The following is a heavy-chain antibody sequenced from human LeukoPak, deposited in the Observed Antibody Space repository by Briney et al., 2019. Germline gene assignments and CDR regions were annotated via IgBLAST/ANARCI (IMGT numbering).Heavy chain of an antibody. Sequence: GGSLRLSCTASGFTFGDYAMSWVRQAPGKGLEWVGFIRSEAYGGTTEYAASVKGRFTISRDDSKSIAYLQMNSLKTEDTAVYYCANGYSSGYWSWGQGTLVTVSS. V-gene: IGHV3-49*04. CDR3: ANGYSSGYWS. CDR2: IRSEAYGGTT. CDR1: GFTFGDYA. D-gene: IGHD3-22*01. J-gene: IGHJ4*02.